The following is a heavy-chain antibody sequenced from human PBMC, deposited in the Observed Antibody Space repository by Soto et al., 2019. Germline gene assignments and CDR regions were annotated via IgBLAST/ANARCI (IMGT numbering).Heavy chain of an antibody. Sequence: ASVKVSCKASGLTFATAAVQWVRQAPGQRLEWIGWIVVASGKTSYTQKFQQRLAITRDMPTGTAFLEINSLRFEDTAVYYCGADQLYSLAWGQGTLVTVSS. CDR2: IVVASGKT. CDR3: GADQLYSLA. CDR1: GLTFATAA. V-gene: IGHV1-58*01. D-gene: IGHD2-8*01. J-gene: IGHJ1*01.